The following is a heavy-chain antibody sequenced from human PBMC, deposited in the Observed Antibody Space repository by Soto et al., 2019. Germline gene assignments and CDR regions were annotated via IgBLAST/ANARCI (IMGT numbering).Heavy chain of an antibody. CDR2: ISSNGGST. J-gene: IGHJ1*01. CDR1: GFTFSSYA. Sequence: GGSLRLSCSASGFTFSSYAMHWVRQAPGKGLEYVSAISSNGGSTYYADSVKGRFTISRDNSKNTLYLQMSSLRAEDTAVYYCVKGIAAAGTRFQHWGQGTLVAVSS. CDR3: VKGIAAAGTRFQH. D-gene: IGHD6-13*01. V-gene: IGHV3-64D*06.